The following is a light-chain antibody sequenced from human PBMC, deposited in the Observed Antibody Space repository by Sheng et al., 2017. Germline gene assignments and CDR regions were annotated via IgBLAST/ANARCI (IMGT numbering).Light chain of an antibody. CDR1: QSVGHS. Sequence: ETVVTQSPDTLSLSPGERATLSCRASQSVGHSLAWYQQRPGQAPRLLVYDASTRATGIPARFSGSGSGTEFTLTITSLQSEDFAVYFCQQYNNWPYTFGQGTKLEIK. V-gene: IGKV3-15*01. CDR3: QQYNNWPYT. J-gene: IGKJ2*01. CDR2: DAS.